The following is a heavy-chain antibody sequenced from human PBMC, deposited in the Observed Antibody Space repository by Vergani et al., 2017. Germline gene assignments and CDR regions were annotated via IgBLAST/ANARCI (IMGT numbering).Heavy chain of an antibody. CDR2: ISGSGAST. CDR3: AKSPNFNNRPTDY. D-gene: IGHD1/OR15-1a*01. Sequence: EVQLLESGGGVVQPGGSLRLSCAASGFIFSSQAMTWVRQAPGKGLEWVSTISGSGASTYYADSVKGRFSISRDNSKNTLLLQMNSLRAKDTAVYYCAKSPNFNNRPTDYWGQGTLVTVSS. V-gene: IGHV3-23*01. CDR1: GFIFSSQA. J-gene: IGHJ4*02.